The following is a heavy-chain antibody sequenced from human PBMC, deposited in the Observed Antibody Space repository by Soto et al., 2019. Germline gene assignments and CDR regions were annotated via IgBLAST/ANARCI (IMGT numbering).Heavy chain of an antibody. CDR2: ISGGGDTT. V-gene: IGHV3-23*01. CDR3: AKGRGGSGSLTPRVDF. Sequence: EVQLLESGGGLVQPGGSLRLSCAASGFTFNNYAMTWVRQAPGKGLEWVSAISGGGDTTSYADSVKGRFTVSRDGSKNTLYLQMSSLRAEDTALYWVAKGRGGSGSLTPRVDFWGQGTLVTVSS. CDR1: GFTFNNYA. D-gene: IGHD3-10*01. J-gene: IGHJ4*02.